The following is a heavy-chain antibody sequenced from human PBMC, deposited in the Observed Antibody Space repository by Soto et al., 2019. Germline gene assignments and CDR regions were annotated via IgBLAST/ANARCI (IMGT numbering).Heavy chain of an antibody. Sequence: GGSLRLSCAASGFTFSNAWMNWVRQAPGKGLEWVGRIKSKTDGGTTDYAAPVKGRFTISRDDSKNTLYLQMNSLKTEDTAVYYCTTATGIVGATRNYYYYYGMDVWGQGTTVTVSS. CDR2: IKSKTDGGTT. J-gene: IGHJ6*02. V-gene: IGHV3-15*07. CDR3: TTATGIVGATRNYYYYYGMDV. CDR1: GFTFSNAW. D-gene: IGHD1-26*01.